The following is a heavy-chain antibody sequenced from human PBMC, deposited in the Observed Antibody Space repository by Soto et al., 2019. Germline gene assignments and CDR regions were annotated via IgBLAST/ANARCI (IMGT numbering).Heavy chain of an antibody. J-gene: IGHJ4*02. CDR2: ISGDGGNT. V-gene: IGHV3-23*01. CDR1: GFTFSNYA. Sequence: DVQLLESGGGLVHPGESLRLSCVASGFTFSNYAMAWVRQAPGKGLEWVSSISGDGGNTYHADSVRGRFTISRDNSENTLYLQMRSLRAEDTAVYYCAKDLVAARTYWGQGALVTVSS. CDR3: AKDLVAARTY. D-gene: IGHD6-19*01.